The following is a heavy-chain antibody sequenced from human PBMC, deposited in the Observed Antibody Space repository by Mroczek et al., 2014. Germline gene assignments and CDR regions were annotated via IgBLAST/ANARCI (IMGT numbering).Heavy chain of an antibody. CDR1: GGSISSGGYY. CDR2: IYYSGST. V-gene: IGHV4-31*03. D-gene: IGHD4-23*01. CDR3: ARGVTTVVTLNAFDI. J-gene: IGHJ3*02. Sequence: QVQLVESGPGLVKPSQTLSLTCTVSGGSISSGGYYWSWIRQHPGKGLEWIGYIYYSGSTYYNPSLKSRVTISVDTSKNQFSLKLSSVTAADTAVYYCARGVTTVVTLNAFDIWGQGTMVTVSS.